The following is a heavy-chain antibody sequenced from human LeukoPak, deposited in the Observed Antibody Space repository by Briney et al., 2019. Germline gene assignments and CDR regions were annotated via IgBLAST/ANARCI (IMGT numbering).Heavy chain of an antibody. CDR2: ISGTGAFT. J-gene: IGHJ3*02. CDR3: ARGGYGANDDAFDI. D-gene: IGHD4-23*01. CDR1: GFTFTNYA. Sequence: GGSLRLSCAASGFTFTNYAMSWVRQAPGKGLESVSVISGTGAFTYYADSVKGRFTISRDNSKNTLYLQMNSLRDEDTAVYYCARGGYGANDDAFDIWGQGTMVTVSS. V-gene: IGHV3-23*01.